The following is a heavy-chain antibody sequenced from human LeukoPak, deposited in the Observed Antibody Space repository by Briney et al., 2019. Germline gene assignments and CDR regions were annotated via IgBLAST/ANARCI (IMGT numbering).Heavy chain of an antibody. D-gene: IGHD2-2*01. V-gene: IGHV3-23*01. CDR2: ITDSGGDT. CDR1: GFTFSNFA. CDR3: AKGSSASRPYYFDY. J-gene: IGHJ4*02. Sequence: GGSLRLSCTASGFTFSNFAMSWVRQAPGTGLEWFSAITDSGGDTYHSDSVKGRFIISRDNSKNSLYLHMNSLRAEDTAVYHCAKGSSASRPYYFDYWGQGTLVTVSS.